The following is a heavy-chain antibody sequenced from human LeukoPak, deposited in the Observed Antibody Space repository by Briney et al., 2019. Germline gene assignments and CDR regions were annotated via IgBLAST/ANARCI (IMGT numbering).Heavy chain of an antibody. CDR1: GFTFSSYE. D-gene: IGHD5-18*01. J-gene: IGHJ4*02. CDR2: ISSSGSTI. V-gene: IGHV3-48*03. Sequence: PGGSLRLSCAASGFTFSSYEMNWVRQAPGKGLEWVSYISSSGSTIYYADSVKGRFTISRDNAKNSLYLQMNSLRAEDTAVYYCARETYSSGYPFDYWGQGTLVTVSS. CDR3: ARETYSSGYPFDY.